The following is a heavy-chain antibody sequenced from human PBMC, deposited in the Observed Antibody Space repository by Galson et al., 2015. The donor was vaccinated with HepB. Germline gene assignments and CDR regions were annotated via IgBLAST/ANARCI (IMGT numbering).Heavy chain of an antibody. Sequence: SLRLSCAASGFTFSSYSMNWVRQAPGKGLEWVSYISSSSSTIYYADSVKGRFTISRDNAKNSLYLQMNSLRDEDTAVYYCAKMSPEHGSGSYWWFDPWGQGTLVTVSS. CDR3: AKMSPEHGSGSYWWFDP. CDR1: GFTFSSYS. J-gene: IGHJ5*02. D-gene: IGHD3-10*01. CDR2: ISSSSSTI. V-gene: IGHV3-48*02.